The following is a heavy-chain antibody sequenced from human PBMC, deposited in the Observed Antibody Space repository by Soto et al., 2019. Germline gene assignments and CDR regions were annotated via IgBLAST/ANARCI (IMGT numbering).Heavy chain of an antibody. CDR2: IYGFGGH. V-gene: IGHV4-4*07. D-gene: IGHD3-16*01. J-gene: IGHJ4*02. CDR1: GGSMSSFY. Sequence: QVQLQESGPGLVKSSETLSLTCTVSGGSMSSFYWSWIRQPAGKGLEWIARIYGFGGHNYNPSLKSRVTLSLDTSQKKFSLTLTSVTAADTAVYYCAREEASSYASRHFHDWGQGTLVTVSS. CDR3: AREEASSYASRHFHD.